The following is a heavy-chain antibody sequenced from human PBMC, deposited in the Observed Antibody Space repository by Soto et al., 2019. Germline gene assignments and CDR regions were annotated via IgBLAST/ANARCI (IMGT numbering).Heavy chain of an antibody. CDR1: GGSISSGGYY. CDR3: ARCPITMIVVVPPDY. V-gene: IGHV4-31*03. CDR2: IYYSGIT. Sequence: SETLSLTCTVSGGSISSGGYYWSWIRQHPGKGLEWIGYIYYSGITYYNPSLKSRVTISVDTSKNQFSLKLSSVTAADTAVYYCARCPITMIVVVPPDYWGQGTLVTVSS. J-gene: IGHJ4*02. D-gene: IGHD3-22*01.